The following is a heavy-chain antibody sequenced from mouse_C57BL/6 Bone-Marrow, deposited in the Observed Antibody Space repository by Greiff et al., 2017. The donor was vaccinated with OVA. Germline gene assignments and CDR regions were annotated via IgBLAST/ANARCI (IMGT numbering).Heavy chain of an antibody. Sequence: EVQLVESGGGLVKPGGSLKLSCAASGFTFSSYAMSWVRQTPEKRLEWVATISDGGSYTYYPDNVKGRFTISRDNAKNNLYLQMSHLKSEDTAMYYCARGGSYWGQGTLVTVSA. D-gene: IGHD3-1*01. CDR3: ARGGSY. CDR2: ISDGGSYT. CDR1: GFTFSSYA. J-gene: IGHJ3*01. V-gene: IGHV5-4*01.